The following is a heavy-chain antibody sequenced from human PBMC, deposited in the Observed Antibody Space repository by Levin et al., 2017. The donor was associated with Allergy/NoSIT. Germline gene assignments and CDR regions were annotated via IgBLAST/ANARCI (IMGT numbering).Heavy chain of an antibody. J-gene: IGHJ5*02. Sequence: PSETLSLTCTVSGGSISSSSYYWGWIRQPPGKGLEWIGSIYYSGSTYYNPSLKSRVTISVDTSKNQFSLKLSSVTAADTALYYCARRGSGWGDWFDPWGQGTLVTVSS. CDR2: IYYSGST. V-gene: IGHV4-39*01. CDR1: GGSISSSSYY. CDR3: ARRGSGWGDWFDP. D-gene: IGHD6-19*01.